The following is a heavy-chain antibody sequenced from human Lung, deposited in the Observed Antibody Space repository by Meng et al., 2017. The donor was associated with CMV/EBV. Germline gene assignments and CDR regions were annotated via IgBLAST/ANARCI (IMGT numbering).Heavy chain of an antibody. CDR3: ARGLVGASGVF. Sequence: GEPLKISCAASGFTFNTHGIHWVRQAPGKGLEWVALISYDGNSQYYADSVKGRFTVSRDNLQMNSLRPEDTAIYYCARGLVGASGVFWGQGTLVPVSS. CDR1: GFTFNTHG. CDR2: ISYDGNSQ. J-gene: IGHJ4*02. D-gene: IGHD1-26*01. V-gene: IGHV3-30-3*01.